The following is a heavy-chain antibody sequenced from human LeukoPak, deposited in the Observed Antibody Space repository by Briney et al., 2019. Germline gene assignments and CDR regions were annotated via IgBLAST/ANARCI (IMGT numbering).Heavy chain of an antibody. Sequence: SETLSLTCTVSGGSINSHYWSWIRQPPGKGLEWIGYIFNGGSTNYNPSLKSRVTMSVDTSRDQFSLRPTSVTAADTAIYYCATRPAGSTWYGVFDYWSQGTLVTVSS. D-gene: IGHD6-13*01. CDR1: GGSINSHY. CDR3: ATRPAGSTWYGVFDY. CDR2: IFNGGST. J-gene: IGHJ4*02. V-gene: IGHV4-59*11.